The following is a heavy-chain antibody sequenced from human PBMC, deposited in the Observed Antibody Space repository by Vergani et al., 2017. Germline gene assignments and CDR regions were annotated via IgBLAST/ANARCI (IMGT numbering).Heavy chain of an antibody. D-gene: IGHD5-18*01. J-gene: IGHJ4*02. CDR3: ASAPLWLRGGDY. Sequence: VEAGGGLVQPGGSLRLSCAASGFLFQDFAFHWVRQVSGRGLEWVSGIDRNSATKYPVKYGNSMEGRFIISRDNAKNSLYLQMNSLRAEDTAVYYCASAPLWLRGGDYWGQGTLVTVSS. V-gene: IGHV3-9*01. CDR1: GFLFQDFA. CDR2: IDRNSATKYPV.